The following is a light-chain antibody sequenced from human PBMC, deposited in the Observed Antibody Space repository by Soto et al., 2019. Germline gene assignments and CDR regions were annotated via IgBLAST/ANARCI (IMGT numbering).Light chain of an antibody. CDR2: EGS. V-gene: IGLV2-23*01. CDR3: CSYAGSSTYV. Sequence: QSVLTQPASVSGSPGQSITISCTGTSIDVGSYNLVSWYQQHPGKAPKLMIYEGSKRPSGVSNRFSGSKSGNTASLTISGLQAEDEADYYCCSYAGSSTYVFGTGTKVTVL. J-gene: IGLJ1*01. CDR1: SIDVGSYNL.